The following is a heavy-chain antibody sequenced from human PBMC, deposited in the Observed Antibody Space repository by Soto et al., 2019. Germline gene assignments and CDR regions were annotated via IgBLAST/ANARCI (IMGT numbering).Heavy chain of an antibody. CDR1: GFTFSSYA. CDR3: AKERIAARRGVDY. V-gene: IGHV3-23*01. J-gene: IGHJ4*02. D-gene: IGHD6-6*01. CDR2: ISGSGGST. Sequence: PXVCLRLSCAASGFTFSSYAMSWVRQAPGKGLEWVSAISGSGGSTYYADSVKGRFTISRDNSKNTLYLQMNSLRAEDTAVYYCAKERIAARRGVDYWGQGTLVTVSS.